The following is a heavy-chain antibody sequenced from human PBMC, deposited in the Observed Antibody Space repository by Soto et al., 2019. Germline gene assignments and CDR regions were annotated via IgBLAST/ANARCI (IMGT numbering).Heavy chain of an antibody. Sequence: PGGSLRLSCAASGFTFSSYAMTWVRQAPGKGLEWVAVISGSEDNIHYADTVKGRFTISRDNSMNTLYLQMNSLRAEDTAVYYCAKRSSSSTFDYWGQGTLVTVSS. CDR3: AKRSSSSTFDY. D-gene: IGHD6-6*01. J-gene: IGHJ4*02. V-gene: IGHV3-23*01. CDR2: ISGSEDNI. CDR1: GFTFSSYA.